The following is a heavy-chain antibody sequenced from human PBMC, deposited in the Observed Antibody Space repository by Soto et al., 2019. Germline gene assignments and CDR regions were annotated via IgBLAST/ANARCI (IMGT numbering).Heavy chain of an antibody. CDR2: ISYDGSNK. V-gene: IGHV3-30-3*01. CDR3: ARRGGGYSGSYLGYFDY. J-gene: IGHJ4*02. Sequence: QVQLVESGGGVVQPGRSLRLSCAASGFTFSSFPMHWVRQAPGKGLEWVAVISYDGSNKYYADSVKGRFTISRDNSKSTLDLQMNSLRAEDTAVYYCARRGGGYSGSYLGYFDYWGQGTLVTVSS. D-gene: IGHD1-26*01. CDR1: GFTFSSFP.